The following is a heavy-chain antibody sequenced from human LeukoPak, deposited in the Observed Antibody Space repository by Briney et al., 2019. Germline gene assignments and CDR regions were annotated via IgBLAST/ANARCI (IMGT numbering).Heavy chain of an antibody. V-gene: IGHV1-2*02. CDR1: GYTFTGYY. J-gene: IGHJ4*02. D-gene: IGHD3-10*01. CDR3: ARVGITMVRGAPIDY. CDR2: INPNSGGT. Sequence: ASVKVSCKASGYTFTGYYMHWVRQAPGQGLEWMGGINPNSGGTNYAQKFQGRVTMTRDTSISTAYMELSRLRSDDTAVYYCARVGITMVRGAPIDYWGQGTLVTVSS.